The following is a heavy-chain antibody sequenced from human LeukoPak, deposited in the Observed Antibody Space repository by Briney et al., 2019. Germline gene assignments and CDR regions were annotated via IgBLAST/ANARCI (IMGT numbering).Heavy chain of an antibody. Sequence: SETLSLTCTVSGGSISSGSYYWSWIRQPAGKGLEWIGRIYTSGSTNYNPSLKSRVTISVDTSKNQFSLKLSSVTAADTAVYYCARGRMRIAALTGYYYHMDVWGKGTTVTVSS. CDR3: ARGRMRIAALTGYYYHMDV. CDR1: GGSISSGSYY. V-gene: IGHV4-61*02. CDR2: IYTSGST. D-gene: IGHD6-6*01. J-gene: IGHJ6*03.